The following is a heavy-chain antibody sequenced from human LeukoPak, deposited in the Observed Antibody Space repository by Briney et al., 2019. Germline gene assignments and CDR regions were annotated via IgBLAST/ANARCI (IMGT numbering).Heavy chain of an antibody. CDR2: FDPEDGET. CDR3: GATGGEGEYYFDY. J-gene: IGHJ4*02. D-gene: IGHD3-10*01. Sequence: ASVKVSCKVSGYTLTELSMHWVRQAPGKGLEWMGGFDPEDGETIYAQKFQGRVTMTEDTSTDTAYMELSSLRSEDTAVYYCGATGGEGEYYFDYWGQGTLVTVSS. CDR1: GYTLTELS. V-gene: IGHV1-24*01.